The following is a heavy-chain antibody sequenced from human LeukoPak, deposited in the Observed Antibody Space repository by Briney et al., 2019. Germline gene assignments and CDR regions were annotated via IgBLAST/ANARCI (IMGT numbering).Heavy chain of an antibody. Sequence: PGGSLRLSCAASGFTFSSYAMGWVRQAPGKGLEWVSAISGSGANTYYADSVKGRFTISRDNSKNTLSLQMNTLRTDDTAVYYCAKGRALEVVAAFNYWGRGTVVTVSS. D-gene: IGHD2-15*01. CDR3: AKGRALEVVAAFNY. V-gene: IGHV3-23*01. CDR2: ISGSGANT. J-gene: IGHJ4*02. CDR1: GFTFSSYA.